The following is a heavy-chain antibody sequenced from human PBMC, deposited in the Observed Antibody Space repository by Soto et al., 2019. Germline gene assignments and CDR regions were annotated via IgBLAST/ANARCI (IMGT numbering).Heavy chain of an antibody. V-gene: IGHV4-39*01. D-gene: IGHD4-17*01. CDR1: GGSINSGSYC. CDR3: ARTWDYGDYIAENDAFEV. Sequence: SETLSLTCTVPGGSINSGSYCWRWIRQPPGKGLEWIASICYTGTTFSNPSLKSRVAISVDTSKNQFSLNLRSVNAADTAVYYCARTWDYGDYIAENDAFEVWGQGTVVTV. J-gene: IGHJ3*01. CDR2: ICYTGTT.